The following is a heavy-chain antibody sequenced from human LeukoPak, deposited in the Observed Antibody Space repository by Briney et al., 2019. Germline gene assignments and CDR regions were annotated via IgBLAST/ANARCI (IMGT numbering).Heavy chain of an antibody. CDR3: ASLVDTAMSY. CDR1: GGSISSYY. CDR2: IYYSGST. Sequence: SETLSLTCTGSGGSISSYYWSWIRQPPGKGLEWIGYIYYSGSTNYNPSLKSRVTISVDTSKNQFSLKLSSVTAADTAVYYCASLVDTAMSYWGQGTLVTVSP. J-gene: IGHJ4*02. D-gene: IGHD5-18*01. V-gene: IGHV4-59*08.